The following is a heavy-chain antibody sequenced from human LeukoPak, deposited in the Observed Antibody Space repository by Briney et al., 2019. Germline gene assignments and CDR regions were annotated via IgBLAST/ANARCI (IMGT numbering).Heavy chain of an antibody. CDR2: IIPILGIA. CDR3: ARDGDYGDYTDY. Sequence: ASVKVSCKASGGTFSSYAICWVRQAPGQGLEWMGRIIPILGIANYAQKFQGRVTITADKSTSTAYMELSSLRSEDTAVYYCARDGDYGDYTDYWGQGTLVTVSS. V-gene: IGHV1-69*04. D-gene: IGHD4-17*01. CDR1: GGTFSSYA. J-gene: IGHJ4*02.